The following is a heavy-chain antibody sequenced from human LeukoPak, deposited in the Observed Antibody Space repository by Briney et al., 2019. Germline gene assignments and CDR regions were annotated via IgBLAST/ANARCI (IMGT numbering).Heavy chain of an antibody. D-gene: IGHD2-15*01. CDR3: ARVRIRVVVVAATPNYFDY. CDR1: GGSFSGYY. CDR2: INHGGST. V-gene: IGHV4-34*01. J-gene: IGHJ4*02. Sequence: SETLSLTCAVYGGSFSGYYWSWIRQPPGKGLEWIGEINHGGSTNYNPSLKSRVTISVDTSKNQFSLKLSSVTAADTAVYYCARVRIRVVVVAATPNYFDYWGQGTLVTVSS.